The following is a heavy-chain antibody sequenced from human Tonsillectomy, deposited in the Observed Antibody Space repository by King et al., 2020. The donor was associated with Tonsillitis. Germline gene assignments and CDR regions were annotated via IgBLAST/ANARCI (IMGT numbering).Heavy chain of an antibody. J-gene: IGHJ4*02. CDR1: DYSISSGYY. D-gene: IGHD5-24*01. Sequence: VQLQESGPGLVKPSETLSLTCAVSDYSISSGYYWGWIRQPPGRGLEWIGSIYHSGNTYYNPSLKSRVSLSVDTSKNQFSLKLSSVTAAATAVYYFARVDGGYYFDYWGQGTLVTVSS. CDR2: IYHSGNT. V-gene: IGHV4-38-2*01. CDR3: ARVDGGYYFDY.